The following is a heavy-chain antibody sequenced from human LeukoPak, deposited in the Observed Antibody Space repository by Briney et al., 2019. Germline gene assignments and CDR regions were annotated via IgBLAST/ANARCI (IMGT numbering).Heavy chain of an antibody. J-gene: IGHJ4*02. Sequence: GGSLRLSCAASGLTISGYWMHWVRQGPGKGLVWVSRINGDASSTSYADSVKGRFTISRDNSKNTLYLQMNSLRAEDTAVYYCAKEPQYWGQGTLVTVSS. V-gene: IGHV3-74*01. CDR2: INGDASST. CDR3: AKEPQY. CDR1: GLTISGYW.